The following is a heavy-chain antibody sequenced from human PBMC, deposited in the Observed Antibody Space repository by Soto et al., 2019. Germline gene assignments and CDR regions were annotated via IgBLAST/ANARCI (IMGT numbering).Heavy chain of an antibody. CDR3: ARGGFLEWLSYNWFDP. V-gene: IGHV1-8*01. CDR1: GYTFTSYD. CDR2: MNPNSGNT. J-gene: IGHJ5*02. Sequence: ASVKVSCKASGYTFTSYDINWVRQATGQGLEWMGWMNPNSGNTGYAQKFQGRVTMTRNTSISTAYVELSSLRSEDTAVYYCARGGFLEWLSYNWFDPWGQGTLVTVSS. D-gene: IGHD3-3*01.